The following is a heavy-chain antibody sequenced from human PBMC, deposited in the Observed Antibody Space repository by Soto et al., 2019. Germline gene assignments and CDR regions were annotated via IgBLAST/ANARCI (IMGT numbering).Heavy chain of an antibody. CDR2: INHSGST. Sequence: QVQLQQWGAGLLKPSETLSLTCAVYGGSFSGYYWTWIRQPPGTGLEWIGEINHSGSTNYNPYLKSRVTLSVDTSKNQFSQKLTSVTAADTAVYYCARDKMTGLLDYCGQGPLVTVSA. J-gene: IGHJ4*02. CDR3: ARDKMTGLLDY. CDR1: GGSFSGYY. D-gene: IGHD3-9*01. V-gene: IGHV4-34*01.